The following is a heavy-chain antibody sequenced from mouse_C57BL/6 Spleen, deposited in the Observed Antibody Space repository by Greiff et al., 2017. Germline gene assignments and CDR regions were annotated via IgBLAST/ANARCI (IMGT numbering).Heavy chain of an antibody. J-gene: IGHJ3*01. CDR2: ISSGSSTI. CDR3: ARIYYGYDVAY. Sequence: DVHLVESGGGLVKPGGSLKLSCAASGFTFSDYGMHWVRQAPEKGLEWVAYISSGSSTIYYADTVKGRFTISRDNAKNTLFLQMTSLRSEDTAMYYCARIYYGYDVAYWGQGTLVTVSA. D-gene: IGHD2-2*01. V-gene: IGHV5-17*01. CDR1: GFTFSDYG.